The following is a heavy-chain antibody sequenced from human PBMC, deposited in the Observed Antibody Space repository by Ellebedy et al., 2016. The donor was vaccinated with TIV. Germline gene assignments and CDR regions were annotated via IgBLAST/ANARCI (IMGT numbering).Heavy chain of an antibody. CDR1: GFTFSSYG. V-gene: IGHV3-33*01. CDR3: ASSSGAAAGTYDFDY. J-gene: IGHJ4*02. Sequence: GESLKISCAASGFTFSSYGMHWVRQAPGKGLEWVAVIWYDGSNKYYADSVKGRFTISRDNSKNTLYLQMNSLRAEDTAVYYCASSSGAAAGTYDFDYWGQGTLVTVSS. CDR2: IWYDGSNK. D-gene: IGHD6-13*01.